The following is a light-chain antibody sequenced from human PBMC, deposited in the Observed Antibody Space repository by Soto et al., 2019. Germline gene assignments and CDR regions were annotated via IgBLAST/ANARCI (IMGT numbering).Light chain of an antibody. J-gene: IGKJ1*01. Sequence: DIQMTQSPSTLSASVGDRVTITCRASQSITDWLAVYQQKPGKAPKFLIHKASNLEGGVPSRFSGSGSGTDFAHTSSSVQPDGFATYYCQYGDDYSWTFGQGTKVEIK. CDR3: QYGDDYSWT. V-gene: IGKV1-5*03. CDR2: KAS. CDR1: QSITDW.